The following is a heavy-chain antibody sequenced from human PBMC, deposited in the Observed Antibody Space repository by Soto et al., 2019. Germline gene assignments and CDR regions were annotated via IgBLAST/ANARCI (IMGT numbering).Heavy chain of an antibody. D-gene: IGHD5-18*01. V-gene: IGHV3-30*18. CDR2: ISYDGSNK. J-gene: IGHJ6*02. CDR1: GFTFSSYG. Sequence: GGSLRLSCAASGFTFSSYGMHWVRQAPGKGLEWVAVISYDGSNKYYADSVKGRFTISRDNSKNTLYLQMNSLRAEDTAVYYCAKDGTAMADYYYYGMGVWGQGTTVTVSS. CDR3: AKDGTAMADYYYYGMGV.